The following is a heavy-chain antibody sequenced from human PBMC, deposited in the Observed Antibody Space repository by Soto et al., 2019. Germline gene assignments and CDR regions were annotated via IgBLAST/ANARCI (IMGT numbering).Heavy chain of an antibody. Sequence: PGGSLRLSCAASGFTFSSYAMHWVRQAPGKGLEWVALISYDGSDKDYADSVKGRFTISRDNSRNTLFLQMNSLRAEDTAVYYCARDCSGGSCLTHPANHKLVKVGRPQFDPWGQGTLVTVSS. CDR2: ISYDGSDK. J-gene: IGHJ5*02. D-gene: IGHD2-15*01. CDR3: ARDCSGGSCLTHPANHKLVKVGRPQFDP. V-gene: IGHV3-30-3*01. CDR1: GFTFSSYA.